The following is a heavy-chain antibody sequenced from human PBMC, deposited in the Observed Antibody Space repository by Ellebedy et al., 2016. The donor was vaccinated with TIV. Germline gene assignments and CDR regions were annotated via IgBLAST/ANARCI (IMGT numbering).Heavy chain of an antibody. CDR3: PVEYYGMDV. Sequence: MPGGSLRLSCTVSGGSISISSYYWNWIRQATGKGPEWIASVYHTGSTYYNPSLKSRVTMSLDTSKNQFSLKMSSVTAADTAVYYCPVEYYGMDVWGQGTTVTVSS. V-gene: IGHV4-39*01. J-gene: IGHJ6*02. CDR1: GGSISISSYY. CDR2: VYHTGST.